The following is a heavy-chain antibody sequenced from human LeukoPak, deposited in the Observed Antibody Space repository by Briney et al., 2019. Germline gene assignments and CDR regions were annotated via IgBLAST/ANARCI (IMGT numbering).Heavy chain of an antibody. V-gene: IGHV1-24*01. CDR1: GYTLTELS. CDR3: ATLTIFGDLVDY. D-gene: IGHD3-3*01. CDR2: FDPEDGET. Sequence: ASVKVSCKVSGYTLTELSMHWVRHAPGKGLEWMGGFDPEDGETIYAQKFQGRVTMTEDTSTDTAYMDLSSLRSEDKAVYYCATLTIFGDLVDYWGQGTLVTVSS. J-gene: IGHJ4*02.